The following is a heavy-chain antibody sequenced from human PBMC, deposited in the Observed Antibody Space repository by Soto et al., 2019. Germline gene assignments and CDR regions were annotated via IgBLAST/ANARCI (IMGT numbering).Heavy chain of an antibody. D-gene: IGHD3-10*01. CDR3: ARLKLGARGYYYGMDV. Sequence: PSETLSLTCTVSGGSISSSSYYWGWIRQPPGKGLEWIGSIYYSGSTYYNPSLKSRVTISVDTSKNQFSLKLSSVTAADTAVYYCARLKLGARGYYYGMDVWGQGTTVTVSS. CDR1: GGSISSSSYY. J-gene: IGHJ6*02. V-gene: IGHV4-39*01. CDR2: IYYSGST.